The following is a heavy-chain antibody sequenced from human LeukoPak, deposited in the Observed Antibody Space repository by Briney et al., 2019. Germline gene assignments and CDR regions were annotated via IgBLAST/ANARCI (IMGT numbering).Heavy chain of an antibody. V-gene: IGHV4-34*01. CDR2: INHSGST. CDR1: GGSFSGYY. D-gene: IGHD3-9*01. J-gene: IGHJ4*02. CDR3: ARGLSDYDILTGYYMWFDY. Sequence: NPSETLSLTCAVYGGSFSGYYWSWIRQPPGKGLEWIGEINHSGSTNYNPSLKSQVTISVDTSKNQFSLKLSSVTAADTAVYYCARGLSDYDILTGYYMWFDYWGQGTLVTVSS.